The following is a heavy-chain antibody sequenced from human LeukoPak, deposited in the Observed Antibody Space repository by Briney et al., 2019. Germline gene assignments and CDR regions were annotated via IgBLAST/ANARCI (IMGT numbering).Heavy chain of an antibody. CDR3: TTISLIEQPSFDY. Sequence: NPGGSLRLSCAASGFTFSNCWMTWVRQAPGKGLEWVGRIKSKTDGGTTDYAAPVKGRFTISRDDSKNTLYLQMNCLKTEDTAVYYCTTISLIEQPSFDYWGQGTLVTVSS. J-gene: IGHJ4*02. V-gene: IGHV3-15*01. D-gene: IGHD1/OR15-1a*01. CDR1: GFTFSNCW. CDR2: IKSKTDGGTT.